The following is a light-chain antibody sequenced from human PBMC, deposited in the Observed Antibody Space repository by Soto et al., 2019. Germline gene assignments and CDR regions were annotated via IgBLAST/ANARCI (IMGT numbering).Light chain of an antibody. CDR1: QSLVHSDGNTY. CDR3: MLVTQIPQGYT. J-gene: IGKJ2*01. V-gene: IGKV2-24*01. CDR2: KIS. Sequence: DLVLTQTPLSSPVTLGQPASISCRSSQSLVHSDGNTYLSWLQQRPGQPPRLLIYKISNQFSGVPDRFSGSVAGTDFTSKISRVEAEDVGVYYCMLVTQIPQGYTFGQGTKLEIK.